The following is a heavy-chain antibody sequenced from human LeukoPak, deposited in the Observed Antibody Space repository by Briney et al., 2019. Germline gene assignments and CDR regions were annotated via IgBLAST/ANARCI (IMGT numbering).Heavy chain of an antibody. J-gene: IGHJ6*03. CDR3: SRADYYGSGSPLSLDV. CDR2: IRSRAYGATT. D-gene: IGHD3-10*01. CDR1: GFSFSDYY. Sequence: GGSLRLSCAASGFSFSDYYMSWVRQAPGKGLEWVGFIRSRAYGATTEYAASVKGRFTISRDDSKSIAYLQMNSLKTEDTAVYYCSRADYYGSGSPLSLDVWGKGTTVTVS. V-gene: IGHV3-49*04.